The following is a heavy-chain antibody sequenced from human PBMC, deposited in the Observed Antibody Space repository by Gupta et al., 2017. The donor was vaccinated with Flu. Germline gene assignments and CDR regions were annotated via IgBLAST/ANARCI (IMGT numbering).Heavy chain of an antibody. D-gene: IGHD2-15*01. Sequence: QVQLVESGGGVVQPGRSLRLSCAASGFPFSSYGMHWVRPAPGKGLEWVAVISYDGSNKYDADSVKGRFTISRDKSKNTLYLQMNSLRAEDTAVYYFAKDGTRWVDCSGGSCYDPSAGYYYGMDVGGQGTTVTVSS. CDR2: ISYDGSNK. CDR3: AKDGTRWVDCSGGSCYDPSAGYYYGMDV. CDR1: GFPFSSYG. J-gene: IGHJ6*02. V-gene: IGHV3-30*18.